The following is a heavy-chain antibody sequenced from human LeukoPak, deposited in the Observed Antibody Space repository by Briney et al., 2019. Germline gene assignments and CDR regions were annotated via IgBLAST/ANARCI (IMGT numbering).Heavy chain of an antibody. D-gene: IGHD2-21*01. J-gene: IGHJ3*01. V-gene: IGHV4-38-2*02. CDR2: IYYDGST. Sequence: PSETLSLTCTVSGYSISSGYYWAWIRQPPGKGLEFIGTIYYDGSTYYNPSLKRRVTISIDTSNKQFSLKLNSVTAADTAVYYCARWVVSGIRGAFDVWGQGTMVPVS. CDR3: ARWVVSGIRGAFDV. CDR1: GYSISSGYY.